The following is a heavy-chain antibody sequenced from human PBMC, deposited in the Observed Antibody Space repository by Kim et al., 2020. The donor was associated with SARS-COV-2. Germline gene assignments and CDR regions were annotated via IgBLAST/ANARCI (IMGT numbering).Heavy chain of an antibody. D-gene: IGHD2-2*01. V-gene: IGHV5-51*01. CDR1: GYSFTSYW. CDR2: IYPGDSDT. J-gene: IGHJ5*02. CDR3: ARAHIVVVPAAMSWFDP. Sequence: GESLKISCKGSGYSFTSYWIGWVRQMPGKGLEWMGIIYPGDSDTRYSPSFQGQVTISADKSISTAYLQWSSLKASDTAMYYCARAHIVVVPAAMSWFDPWGQGTLVTVSS.